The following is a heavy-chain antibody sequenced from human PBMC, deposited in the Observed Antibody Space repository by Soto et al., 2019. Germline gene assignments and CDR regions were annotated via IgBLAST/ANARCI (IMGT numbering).Heavy chain of an antibody. CDR1: GFTFSSYG. D-gene: IGHD2-15*01. J-gene: IGHJ6*02. V-gene: IGHV3-30*18. CDR3: AKSLLIGGSVFPYGMDV. CDR2: ISYDGSNK. Sequence: PGGSLRLSCAASGFTFSSYGMHWVRQAPGKGLEWVAVISYDGSNKYYADSVKGRFTISRDNSKNTLYLQMNSLRAEDTAVYYCAKSLLIGGSVFPYGMDVWGQGTTVTVSS.